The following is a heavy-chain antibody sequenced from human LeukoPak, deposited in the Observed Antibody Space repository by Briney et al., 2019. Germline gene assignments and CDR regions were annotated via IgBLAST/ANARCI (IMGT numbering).Heavy chain of an antibody. J-gene: IGHJ4*02. CDR3: ARERLGTTLDY. CDR1: GFTFSSYA. D-gene: IGHD4-17*01. V-gene: IGHV3-23*01. CDR2: ISGSGGST. Sequence: GGSLRLSCAASGFTFSSYAMSWVRQAPGKGLEWVSAISGSGGSTYYADSVKGRFTISRDNAKNSLYLQMNSLRAEDTAVYYCARERLGTTLDYWGQGTLVTVSS.